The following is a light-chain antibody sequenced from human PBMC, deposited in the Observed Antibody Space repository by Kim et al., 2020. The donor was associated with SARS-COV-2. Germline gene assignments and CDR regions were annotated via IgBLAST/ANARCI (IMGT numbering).Light chain of an antibody. CDR2: GVT. CDR1: RSDVDGSDY. J-gene: IGLJ3*02. CDR3: CSYAGSSSLV. V-gene: IGLV2-11*03. Sequence: GQSLTISCTGTRSDVDGSDYVSWYQQHPGKAPKLMTYGVTERPSGVPDRFSGSKSGNTASLTISGLQAEDEADYYCCSYAGSSSLVFGGGTQLTVL.